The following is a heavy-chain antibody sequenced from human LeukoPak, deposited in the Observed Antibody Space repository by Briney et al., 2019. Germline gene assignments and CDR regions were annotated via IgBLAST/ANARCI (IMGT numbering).Heavy chain of an antibody. Sequence: PSETLSLTCTVSGGSISSSSYYWGWIRQPPGKGLEWIGSIYYSGSTYYNPSLKSRVTISVDTSKNQFSLKLSSVTAADTAVYYCARGPMVRGVRGPVPRFDPWGQGTLVTVSS. J-gene: IGHJ5*02. CDR1: GGSISSSSYY. D-gene: IGHD3-10*01. V-gene: IGHV4-39*07. CDR2: IYYSGST. CDR3: ARGPMVRGVRGPVPRFDP.